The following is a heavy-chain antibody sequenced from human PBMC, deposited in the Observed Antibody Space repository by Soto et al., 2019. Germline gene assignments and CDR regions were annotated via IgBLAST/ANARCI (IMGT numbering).Heavy chain of an antibody. CDR1: GFTFSSYG. D-gene: IGHD6-13*01. CDR3: SKDRGYSSSWNYYYYGMDV. CDR2: ISYDGSNK. V-gene: IGHV3-30*18. J-gene: IGHJ6*02. Sequence: PGGSLRLSCAASGFTFSSYGMHWVRQAPGKGLEWVAVISYDGSNKYYADSVKGRFTISRDNSKNTLYLQMNSLRAEDTAVYYCSKDRGYSSSWNYYYYGMDVWGQGTTVTVSS.